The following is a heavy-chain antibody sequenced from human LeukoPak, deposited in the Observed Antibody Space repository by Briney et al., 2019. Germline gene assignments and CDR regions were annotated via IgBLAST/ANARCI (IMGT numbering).Heavy chain of an antibody. CDR2: ISYDGSNK. Sequence: PGRSLRLSCAASGFTFSSYAMHWVRQAPGKGLEWVAVISYDGSNKYYADSVKGRFTISRDNSKNTLYLQMNSLRAEDTAVYYCARGEGPAATIDYWGQGTLVTVSS. D-gene: IGHD2-2*01. CDR1: GFTFSSYA. CDR3: ARGEGPAATIDY. V-gene: IGHV3-30-3*01. J-gene: IGHJ4*02.